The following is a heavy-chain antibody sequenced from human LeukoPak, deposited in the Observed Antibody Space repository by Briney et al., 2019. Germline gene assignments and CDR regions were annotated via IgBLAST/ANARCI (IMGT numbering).Heavy chain of an antibody. J-gene: IGHJ4*02. Sequence: SETLSLTCTVSGGSISCSSYYWGWIRQPPGKGLEWIGSIYYSGSTYYNPSLKSRVTISVDTSKNQFSLKLSSVTAADTAVYYCARHEWAGVPAASFFDYWGQGTLVTVSS. V-gene: IGHV4-39*01. D-gene: IGHD2-2*01. CDR3: ARHEWAGVPAASFFDY. CDR2: IYYSGST. CDR1: GGSISCSSYY.